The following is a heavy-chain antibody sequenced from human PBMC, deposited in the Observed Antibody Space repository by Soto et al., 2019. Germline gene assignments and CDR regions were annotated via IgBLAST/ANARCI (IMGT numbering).Heavy chain of an antibody. CDR3: GLGSPPDRYFDWFYYYYGMDV. V-gene: IGHV4-39*01. Sequence: SETLSLTCTVSGGSISSSSYYWGWIRQPPGKGLEWIGSIYYSGSTYYNPSLKSRVTISVDTSKNQFSLKLSSVTAADTAVYYCGLGSPPDRYFDWFYYYYGMDVWGQGTTVT. D-gene: IGHD3-9*01. CDR2: IYYSGST. CDR1: GGSISSSSYY. J-gene: IGHJ6*02.